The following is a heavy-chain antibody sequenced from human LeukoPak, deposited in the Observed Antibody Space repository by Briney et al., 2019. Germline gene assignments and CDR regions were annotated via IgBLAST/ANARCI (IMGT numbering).Heavy chain of an antibody. Sequence: GGSLRLSCAASGFTFDDYGMSWFRQAPGKGLEWVSGINWNGGSTGYADSVKGRFTISRDNAKNSLYLQMNSLRAEDTALYYCARGGEIAAAGTPYFDYWGQGTLVTVSS. CDR1: GFTFDDYG. CDR3: ARGGEIAAAGTPYFDY. J-gene: IGHJ4*02. CDR2: INWNGGST. V-gene: IGHV3-20*04. D-gene: IGHD6-13*01.